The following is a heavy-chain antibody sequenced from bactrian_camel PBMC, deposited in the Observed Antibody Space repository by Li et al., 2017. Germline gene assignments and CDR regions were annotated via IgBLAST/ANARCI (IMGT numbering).Heavy chain of an antibody. V-gene: IGHV3S55*01. CDR2: MQADGST. CDR1: GYTYSAYC. CDR3: AADLDLQGWSCHKREYTY. Sequence: VQLVESGGGSVQAGGPLRLSCAASGYTYSAYCMGWFRQAPGKERERIATMQADGSTAYADSVKGRFTISQDNAKNILYLQMNSLKPEDTAMYYCAADLDLQGWSCHKREYTYCGQGTQVTVS. D-gene: IGHD5*01. J-gene: IGHJ4*01.